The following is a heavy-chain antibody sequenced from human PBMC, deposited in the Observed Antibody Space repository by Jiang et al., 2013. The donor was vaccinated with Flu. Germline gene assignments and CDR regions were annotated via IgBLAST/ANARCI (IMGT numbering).Heavy chain of an antibody. J-gene: IGHJ3*01. Sequence: VQLLESGGGLVKPGGSLRLSCVASGFTFSSYRMNWVRQAPGKGLEWVSSISSRSSYIYYADSVKGRFTISRDNAKNSLYLQMNSLRAEDTAVYYCARTYFYGSSGYAPDAFDLWGQGTIVTVSS. D-gene: IGHD3-22*01. CDR2: ISSRSSYI. CDR3: ARTYFYGSSGYAPDAFDL. CDR1: GFTFSSYR. V-gene: IGHV3-21*01.